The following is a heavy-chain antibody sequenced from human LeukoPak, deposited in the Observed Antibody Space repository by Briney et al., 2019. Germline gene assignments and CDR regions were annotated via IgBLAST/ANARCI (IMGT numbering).Heavy chain of an antibody. Sequence: ASVKVSCKASGYTFTSYGISWVRQAPGQGLEWMGWISAYNGNTNYAQKLQGRVTMTTDTSTSTAYMELSSLRSEDTAVYYCARSPPYYYDSSGYYWFDYWGQGTLVTVSS. J-gene: IGHJ4*02. CDR1: GYTFTSYG. V-gene: IGHV1-18*01. D-gene: IGHD3-22*01. CDR3: ARSPPYYYDSSGYYWFDY. CDR2: ISAYNGNT.